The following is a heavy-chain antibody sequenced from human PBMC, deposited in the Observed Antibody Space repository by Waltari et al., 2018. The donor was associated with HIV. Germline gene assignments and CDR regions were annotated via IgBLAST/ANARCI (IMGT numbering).Heavy chain of an antibody. Sequence: QVQLQESGPGLVKPSETLSLTCTVSGGSINYYYWNWIRQPPGKGLEWIGYIYYSGTNNYNPYPGSRVTISVDTSKNHFSLDLTAVTAADTAMYYCARHGGMATTFDYWGQGSLVTVSS. J-gene: IGHJ4*02. CDR2: IYYSGTN. CDR3: ARHGGMATTFDY. CDR1: GGSINYYY. D-gene: IGHD5-12*01. V-gene: IGHV4-59*08.